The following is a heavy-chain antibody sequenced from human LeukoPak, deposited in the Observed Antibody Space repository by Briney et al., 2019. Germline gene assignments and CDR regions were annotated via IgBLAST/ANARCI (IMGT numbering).Heavy chain of an antibody. J-gene: IGHJ5*02. CDR2: ISNSGTTR. D-gene: IGHD6-19*01. CDR3: ARDQTGITVAATGWFDP. Sequence: GGSLRLSCAASGFTFSDYYMSWIRQAPGRGLEWVSYISNSGTTRYYADSVKGRFTIPRDNAKNSLYLQMNSLRAEDTAMYYCARDQTGITVAATGWFDPWGQGTLVTVSS. V-gene: IGHV3-11*04. CDR1: GFTFSDYY.